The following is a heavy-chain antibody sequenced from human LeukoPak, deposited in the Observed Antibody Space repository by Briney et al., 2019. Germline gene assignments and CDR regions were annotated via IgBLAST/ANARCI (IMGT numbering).Heavy chain of an antibody. CDR3: AKDMYYDSSGPVFDY. V-gene: IGHV3-30*04. Sequence: GGSLRLSCAASGFTFSSYVMHWVRQAPGKGLEWVAIISYDGSNEYYADSVKGRFTISRDTSKNTLYLQMNSPRAEDTAVYYCAKDMYYDSSGPVFDYWGQGTLVTVSS. D-gene: IGHD3-22*01. CDR1: GFTFSSYV. J-gene: IGHJ4*02. CDR2: ISYDGSNE.